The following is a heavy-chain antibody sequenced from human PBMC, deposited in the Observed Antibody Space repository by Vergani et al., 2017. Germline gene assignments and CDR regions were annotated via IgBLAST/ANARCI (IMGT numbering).Heavy chain of an antibody. CDR3: SKGPTSSRGYFDH. Sequence: QVQLQESGPGLVKPSQTLSLTCTVSGGSINSDSHYWSWIRQPAGKGLEWIGRVFSSGSTVYNPALKSRVIMSLDTSKKQLSLNLTSVTAADTAVYYCSKGPTSSRGYFDHWGQGTLVIASS. CDR2: VFSSGST. D-gene: IGHD5-24*01. J-gene: IGHJ4*03. V-gene: IGHV4-61*02. CDR1: GGSINSDSHY.